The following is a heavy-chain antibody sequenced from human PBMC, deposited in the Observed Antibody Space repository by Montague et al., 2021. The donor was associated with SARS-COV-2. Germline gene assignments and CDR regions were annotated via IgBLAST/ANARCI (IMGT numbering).Heavy chain of an antibody. CDR1: GFTFGNYA. J-gene: IGHJ6*02. CDR3: AKEWAWAGQYYSYGMDV. CDR2: IYSVGNTI. V-gene: IGHV3-23*03. Sequence: SLRLSCAASGFTFGNYAMNWVRQAPGKGLAWVSLIYSVGNTIDYAESVKGRFTISRDKSKNMLYLQMNSLRAEDTAVYYCAKEWAWAGQYYSYGMDVWGQGTTVTVSS. D-gene: IGHD6-19*01.